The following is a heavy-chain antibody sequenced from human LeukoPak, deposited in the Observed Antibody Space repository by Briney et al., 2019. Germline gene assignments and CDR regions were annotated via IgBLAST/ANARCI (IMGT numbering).Heavy chain of an antibody. D-gene: IGHD6-13*01. J-gene: IGHJ4*02. V-gene: IGHV1-69*04. Sequence: ASVKVSCKASGGTFSSYAISWVRQAPGQGLEWMGRIIPILGIANYAQKFQGRVTITADKSTSTAYMELSSLRSEDTAVYYCARDGMQQLVRFPFDYWGQGTLVTVSS. CDR2: IIPILGIA. CDR3: ARDGMQQLVRFPFDY. CDR1: GGTFSSYA.